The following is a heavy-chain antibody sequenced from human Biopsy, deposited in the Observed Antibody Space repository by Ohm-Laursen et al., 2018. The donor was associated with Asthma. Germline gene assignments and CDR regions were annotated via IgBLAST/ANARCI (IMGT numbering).Heavy chain of an antibody. CDR3: ARGPEYVRSSGALDY. J-gene: IGHJ4*02. CDR2: INPLLGST. CDR1: GDIFSSFP. D-gene: IGHD2-2*01. Sequence: SVKVSCKTSGDIFSSFPFSWVRQAPGQGLEWMGGINPLLGSTNYAQKFQGRVTISADDSTSTAYMELSSLSSEDTALYYCARGPEYVRSSGALDYWGQGTLVTVSS. V-gene: IGHV1-69*13.